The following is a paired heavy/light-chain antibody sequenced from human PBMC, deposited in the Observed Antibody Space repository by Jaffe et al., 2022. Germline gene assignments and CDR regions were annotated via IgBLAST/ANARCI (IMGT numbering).Heavy chain of an antibody. V-gene: IGHV4-38-2*01. CDR2: IYQSGNT. D-gene: IGHD2-2*01. Sequence: QVQLQESGPGLVKPSETLSLTCVVSDYSITSSDYLWGWVRQPPGKGLEWIGSIYQSGNTYNNPSLKSRVTLSLDTSRNQFSLKLTSVTAADTAIYYCARNTRRGAPAAYPGFFNYWGPGTLVTVSS. J-gene: IGHJ4*02. CDR3: ARNTRRGAPAAYPGFFNY. CDR1: DYSITSSDYL.
Light chain of an antibody. J-gene: IGKJ4*01. CDR3: QHYYNTALT. CDR2: WAS. Sequence: DIVLTQSPDSLTVSLGERATINCKTSQSVLYTINNYNYLAWYQQKPGQPPKLLIYWASTRESGVPDRFSGSGSGTEFTLTINSLQAEDVAVYYCQHYYNTALTFGGGTKVEIK. V-gene: IGKV4-1*01. CDR1: QSVLYTINNYNY.